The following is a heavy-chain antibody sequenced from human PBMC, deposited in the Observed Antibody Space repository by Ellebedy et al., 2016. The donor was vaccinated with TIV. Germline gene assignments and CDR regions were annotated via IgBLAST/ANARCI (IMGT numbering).Heavy chain of an antibody. Sequence: GESLKISXAASGFTFSSYWMSWVRQAPGKGLEWVSVIYSGGSTYYADSVKGRFTISRDNSKNTLYLQMNSLRAEDTAVYYCARDGGYSSGWSDYWGQGTLVTVSS. CDR2: IYSGGST. D-gene: IGHD6-19*01. V-gene: IGHV3-66*01. J-gene: IGHJ4*02. CDR3: ARDGGYSSGWSDY. CDR1: GFTFSSYW.